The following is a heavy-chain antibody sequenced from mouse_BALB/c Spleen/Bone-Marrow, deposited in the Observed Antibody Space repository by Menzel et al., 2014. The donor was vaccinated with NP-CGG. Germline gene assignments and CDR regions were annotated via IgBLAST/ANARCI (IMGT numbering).Heavy chain of an antibody. CDR1: GYTFSSYW. D-gene: IGHD2-1*01. CDR3: AREDGNHVGFAY. J-gene: IGHJ3*01. V-gene: IGHV1-9*01. Sequence: QVQLKQSGAELMKPGASVKISCKATGYTFSSYWIEWVKQRPGHGLEWIGEILPGSGSTNYNEKFKGKATFTADTSSNTAYIQLSSLTSEDSAVYYCAREDGNHVGFAYWGQGTLVTVSA. CDR2: ILPGSGST.